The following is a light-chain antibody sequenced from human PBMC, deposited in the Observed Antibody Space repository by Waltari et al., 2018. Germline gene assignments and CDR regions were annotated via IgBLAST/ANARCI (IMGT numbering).Light chain of an antibody. CDR2: EVS. CDR3: CSYAGSSTFYV. J-gene: IGLJ1*01. Sequence: QSALTQPASVSGSPGQSITISCTGTSRDVGSYNLVSWYQHHPGKAPKLMIFEVSKRPSGVSNRFSGSKSGSTASLTISGLQAEDEADYYCCSYAGSSTFYVFGIGTKVTVL. CDR1: SRDVGSYNL. V-gene: IGLV2-23*02.